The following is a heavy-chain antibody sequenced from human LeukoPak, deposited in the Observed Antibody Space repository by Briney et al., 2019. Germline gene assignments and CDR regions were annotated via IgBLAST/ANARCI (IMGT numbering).Heavy chain of an antibody. Sequence: PSETLSLTCTVSGGSISSYYWSWIRQPPGKGLEWIGYIYTSGSTNYNPSLKSRVTISVDTSKNQFSLKLSSVTAADTAVYYCARGVFEYSSSSTPYYFDYWGQGTLVTVSS. D-gene: IGHD6-6*01. CDR2: IYTSGST. CDR3: ARGVFEYSSSSTPYYFDY. J-gene: IGHJ4*02. CDR1: GGSISSYY. V-gene: IGHV4-4*09.